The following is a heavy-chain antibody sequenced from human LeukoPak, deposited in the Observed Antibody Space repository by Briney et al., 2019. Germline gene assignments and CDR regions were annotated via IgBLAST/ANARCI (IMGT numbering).Heavy chain of an antibody. CDR2: IIPIFGTA. D-gene: IGHD3-3*01. Sequence: AASVKVSCKASGSTFSSYAISWVRQAPGQGLEWMGGIIPIFGTANYAQKFQGRVTITTDESTSTAYMGLSSLRSEDTAVYYCASLPDTSPYYYMDVWGKGTTVTVSS. CDR1: GSTFSSYA. CDR3: ASLPDTSPYYYMDV. J-gene: IGHJ6*03. V-gene: IGHV1-69*05.